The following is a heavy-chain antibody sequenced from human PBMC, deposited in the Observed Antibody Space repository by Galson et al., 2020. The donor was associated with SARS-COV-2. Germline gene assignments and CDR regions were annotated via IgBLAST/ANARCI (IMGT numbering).Heavy chain of an antibody. CDR3: ARDREAATYDL. V-gene: IGHV4-4*07. CDR1: GAPISSFF. D-gene: IGHD6-25*01. CDR2: VYTGGSA. J-gene: IGHJ3*01. Sequence: SETLSLTCTVSGAPISSFFWGWIRQSADKGLEYIGRVYTGGSANYNPSLKSRLSLSLDTSKNQFSLKLSSLTAADTAVYYCARDREAATYDLWGQGTLVIVSS.